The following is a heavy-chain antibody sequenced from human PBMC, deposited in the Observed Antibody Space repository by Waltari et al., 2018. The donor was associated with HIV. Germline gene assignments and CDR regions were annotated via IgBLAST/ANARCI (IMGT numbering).Heavy chain of an antibody. D-gene: IGHD6-13*01. V-gene: IGHV3-23*01. CDR2: ITGVSGRT. J-gene: IGHJ4*02. CDR3: AYTPGIGGY. Sequence: EVQLLESGGGLVQPGGALRLSCAASGFTLTKSAMIWFRQAQGKGLGWVSGITGVSGRTNYADSVKGRFTISRDNSKNTLYLQMNSLSLDDTAGYYCAYTPGIGGYWGQGTLVTVSS. CDR1: GFTLTKSA.